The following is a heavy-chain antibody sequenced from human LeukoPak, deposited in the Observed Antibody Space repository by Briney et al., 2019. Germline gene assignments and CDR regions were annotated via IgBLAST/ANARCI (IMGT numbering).Heavy chain of an antibody. Sequence: ASVKVSCKASGYTFTVYYMHWVRQAPGQGLEWMGWINPNSGGTNYAQKFQGRVTMTRDTSISTAYMELSRLRSDDTAVYYCARALTVTTPYFDYWGQGTLVTVSS. CDR1: GYTFTVYY. CDR2: INPNSGGT. V-gene: IGHV1-2*02. D-gene: IGHD4-17*01. CDR3: ARALTVTTPYFDY. J-gene: IGHJ4*02.